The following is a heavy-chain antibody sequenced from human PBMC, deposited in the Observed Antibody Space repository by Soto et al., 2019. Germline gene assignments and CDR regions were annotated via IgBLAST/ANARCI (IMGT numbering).Heavy chain of an antibody. CDR1: GFTFSTYW. J-gene: IGHJ4*02. CDR2: ISTDGSST. D-gene: IGHD4-4*01. CDR3: ARATGSNYPFDY. V-gene: IGHV3-74*01. Sequence: EVQLVESGGGLVQPGGSLRLSCAATGFTFSTYWMHWVRQGPGKGLVWVSRISTDGSSTNYADSVRDRFTISRDNAKSTLYQQMNSLRAEDTAVYYCARATGSNYPFDYWGQGSLVTVSS.